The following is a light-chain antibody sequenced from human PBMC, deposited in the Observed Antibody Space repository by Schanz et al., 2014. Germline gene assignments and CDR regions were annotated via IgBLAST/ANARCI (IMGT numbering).Light chain of an antibody. V-gene: IGKV3-20*01. CDR3: QQSYSIPWT. CDR1: QSVSSSY. CDR2: GAS. J-gene: IGKJ1*01. Sequence: EIVLTQSPGTLSLSPGERATLSCRASQSVSSSYLAWYQQKPGQAPRLLIYGASSRATGIPDRFSGSGSGTDFTLTISSLHPEDFATYYCQQSYSIPWTFGQGTKVEI.